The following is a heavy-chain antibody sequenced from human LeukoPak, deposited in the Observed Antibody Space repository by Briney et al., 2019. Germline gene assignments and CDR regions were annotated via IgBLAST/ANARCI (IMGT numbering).Heavy chain of an antibody. CDR3: ARTRYVLRYFDWLSDAFDI. D-gene: IGHD3-9*01. CDR2: IDWDDDK. J-gene: IGHJ3*02. V-gene: IGHV2-70*01. CDR1: GFSLSTSGMC. Sequence: SGPTLVNPTQTLTLTCTFSGFSLSTSGMCVSWIRQPPGKALEWLSLIDWDDDKYYSTSLKTRLTISKDTSKNQVVLTMTNMDPVDTATYYCARTRYVLRYFDWLSDAFDIWGQGTMVTVSS.